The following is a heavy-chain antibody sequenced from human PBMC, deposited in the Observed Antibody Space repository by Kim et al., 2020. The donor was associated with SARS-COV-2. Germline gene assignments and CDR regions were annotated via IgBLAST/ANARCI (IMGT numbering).Heavy chain of an antibody. CDR3: AILIPVGASITGTKSFDY. V-gene: IGHV5-10-1*01. Sequence: GESLKISCKGSGYSFTSYWISWVRQMPGKGLEWMGRIDPSDSYTNYSPSFQGHVTISADKSISTAYLQWSSLKASDTAMYYCAILIPVGASITGTKSFDYWGQGTLVTVSS. CDR1: GYSFTSYW. CDR2: IDPSDSYT. D-gene: IGHD1-7*01. J-gene: IGHJ4*02.